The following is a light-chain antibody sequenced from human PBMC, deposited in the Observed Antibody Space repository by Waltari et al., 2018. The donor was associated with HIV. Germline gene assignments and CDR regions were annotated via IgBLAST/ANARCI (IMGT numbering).Light chain of an antibody. Sequence: DIQVMQSPSSVSVSVGDNVSISCQASHSIGDKLAWYQMKAGEAPKLLVYSGSKLQSGVPSRFAASVSGPHFSLTITGLQREDFATYFCQQASSFPHTFGGGT. CDR1: HSIGDK. V-gene: IGKV1D-12*01. CDR2: SGS. J-gene: IGKJ4*01. CDR3: QQASSFPHT.